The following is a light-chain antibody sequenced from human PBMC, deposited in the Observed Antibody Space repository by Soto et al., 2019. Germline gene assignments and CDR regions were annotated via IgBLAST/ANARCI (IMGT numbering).Light chain of an antibody. J-gene: IGLJ7*01. V-gene: IGLV1-40*01. CDR2: GNS. Sequence: QSVLTQPPSVSGAPGQRVTISCTGSSSNIGAGYDVHWYQQLPGTAPKLLIYGNSNRPSGVPDRFSGSKSGTSASLAITGLQAEDEADYDCQSYDSSLSGGVFGGGTQLTVL. CDR3: QSYDSSLSGGV. CDR1: SSNIGAGYD.